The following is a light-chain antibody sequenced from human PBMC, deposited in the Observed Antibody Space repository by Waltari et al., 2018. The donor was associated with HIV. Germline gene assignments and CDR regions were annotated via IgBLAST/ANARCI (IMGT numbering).Light chain of an antibody. CDR1: SSNIGNNY. CDR3: GTWDSSLRAGV. J-gene: IGLJ2*01. V-gene: IGLV1-51*02. CDR2: ENN. Sequence: QSVLTQPPSVSAAPGQKVNISRSGSSSNIGNNYVFWYQQPTGTAPKIPIPENNKRPPGIPDRFSGSKSGTSASLVVTGLQTGDEADYYCGTWDSSLRAGVFGGGTKLTVL.